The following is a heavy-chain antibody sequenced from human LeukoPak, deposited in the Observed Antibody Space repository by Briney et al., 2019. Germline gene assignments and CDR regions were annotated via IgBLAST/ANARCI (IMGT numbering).Heavy chain of an antibody. CDR1: GYTFTGYY. J-gene: IGHJ4*02. Sequence: GASVKVSCKASGYTFTGYYMHWVRQAPGQGLEWMGWINPNSGGTNYAQKFRGRVTMTRDTSISTAYMELSRLRSDDTAVYYCARDRDYYGSGPSYWGQGTLVTVSS. CDR2: INPNSGGT. V-gene: IGHV1-2*02. CDR3: ARDRDYYGSGPSY. D-gene: IGHD3-10*01.